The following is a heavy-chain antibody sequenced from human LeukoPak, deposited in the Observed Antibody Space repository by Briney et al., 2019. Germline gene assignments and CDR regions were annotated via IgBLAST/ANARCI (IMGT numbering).Heavy chain of an antibody. CDR3: ARGASPYYYYGMDV. CDR1: GFTVSSNY. Sequence: AGGSLRLSCAASGFTVSSNYMSWVRQAPGKGLEWVSVIYSGGSTYYADSVKGRFTISRDNSKNTLYLQMNSLRAEDTAVYYCARGASPYYYYGMDVWGQGTTVTVSS. J-gene: IGHJ6*02. V-gene: IGHV3-66*01. CDR2: IYSGGST.